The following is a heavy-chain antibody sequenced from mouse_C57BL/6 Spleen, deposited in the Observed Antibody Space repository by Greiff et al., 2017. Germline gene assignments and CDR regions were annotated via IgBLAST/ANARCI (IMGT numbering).Heavy chain of an antibody. CDR1: GYSFTGYY. Sequence: VQLQQSGPELVKPGASVKISCKASGYSFTGYYMNWVKQSPEKSLEWIGEINPSTGGTTYNQKFKAKATLTVDKSSSTAYMQLKSLTSEDSAVYYCARGYDGYYGPFAYWGKGPLVTVSA. J-gene: IGHJ3*01. D-gene: IGHD2-3*01. CDR2: INPSTGGT. V-gene: IGHV1-42*01. CDR3: ARGYDGYYGPFAY.